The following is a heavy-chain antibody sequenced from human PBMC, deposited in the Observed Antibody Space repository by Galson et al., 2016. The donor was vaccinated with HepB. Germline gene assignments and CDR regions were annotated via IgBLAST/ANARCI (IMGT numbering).Heavy chain of an antibody. CDR3: GKHGGFDY. CDR2: ITRSGVAT. CDR1: GFSFSNSG. D-gene: IGHD3-16*01. V-gene: IGHV3-23*01. J-gene: IGHJ4*02. Sequence: SLRLSCAASGFSFSNSGMSWVRQAPGRGLEWVAGITRSGVATHYADFVKGRFTISRDNSKNTLYLYMNNLTAGDTAIYYCGKHGGFDYWGQGALLTVSS.